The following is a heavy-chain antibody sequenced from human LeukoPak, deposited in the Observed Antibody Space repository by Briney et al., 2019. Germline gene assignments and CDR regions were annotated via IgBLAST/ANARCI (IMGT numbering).Heavy chain of an antibody. J-gene: IGHJ4*02. CDR1: GGSISSDY. CDR3: ATLRGSSSAVFDY. D-gene: IGHD2-2*01. V-gene: IGHV4-59*08. CDR2: IHYSGRT. Sequence: SETLSLTCTVSGGSISSDYWSWIRQPPGKGLEWIGYIHYSGRTNYNPSLKSRITISVDTSKTQFSLKLGSVTAADTAVYYCATLRGSSSAVFDYWGQGTLVTVSS.